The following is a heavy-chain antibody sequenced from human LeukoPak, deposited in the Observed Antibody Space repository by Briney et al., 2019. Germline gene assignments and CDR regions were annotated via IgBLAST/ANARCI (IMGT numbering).Heavy chain of an antibody. J-gene: IGHJ6*03. CDR3: ARGGTNSHYYHMDV. D-gene: IGHD2-2*01. CDR2: IGISSGNT. CDR1: GFNFIDYS. V-gene: IGHV3-48*01. Sequence: GGSLRLSCAASGFNFIDYSMNWVRQAPGKGLEWISYIGISSGNTKYADSVKGRFTISRDKARNSLYLQMNSLRVEDTAVYYCARGGTNSHYYHMDVWGKGTTVTVSS.